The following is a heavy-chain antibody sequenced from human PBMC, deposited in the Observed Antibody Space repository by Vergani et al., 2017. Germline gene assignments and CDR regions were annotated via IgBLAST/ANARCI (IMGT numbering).Heavy chain of an antibody. CDR3: ALTESSTSSVNRVCITPETGSWFTG. D-gene: IGHD2-2*01. V-gene: IGHV1-45*02. J-gene: IGHJ4*02. CDR1: GYTFTYRY. CDR2: ITPFNGNT. Sequence: QVQLVQSGAEVKKTGSSVKVSCKASGYTFTYRYLHWVRQPPGQALEWMGWITPFNGNTNYAQKFQDRVTITRDRSMSTAYMELSRLRSEDTAMYYCALTESSTSSVNRVCITPETGSWFTGWSQGTLVTV.